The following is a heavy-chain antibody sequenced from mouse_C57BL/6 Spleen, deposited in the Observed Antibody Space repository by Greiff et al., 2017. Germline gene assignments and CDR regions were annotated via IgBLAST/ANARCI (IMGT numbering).Heavy chain of an antibody. J-gene: IGHJ4*01. V-gene: IGHV1-82*01. CDR3: ASYAMDY. Sequence: VKLQQSGPELVKPGASVKISCKASGYAFSSSWLNWVKQRPGKGLEGIGRIYPGDGDTNYNGKFKGKATLTADKSSSTAYMQISSLTSEDSAVYFCASYAMDYWGQGTSVTVSS. CDR1: GYAFSSSW. CDR2: IYPGDGDT.